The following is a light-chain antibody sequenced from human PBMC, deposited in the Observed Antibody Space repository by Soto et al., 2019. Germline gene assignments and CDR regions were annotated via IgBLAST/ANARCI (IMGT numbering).Light chain of an antibody. Sequence: QSVLAQPASVSGSPGQSITISCSGTSSDFGAYDHVAWFQQFPGKNPKLVIYYVSNRPSGVSYRFSGSNSGHTASLTISGLETDDEADYYCTSDTVSRSYVFGPGTKVTVL. J-gene: IGLJ1*01. V-gene: IGLV2-14*01. CDR1: SSDFGAYDH. CDR3: TSDTVSRSYV. CDR2: YVS.